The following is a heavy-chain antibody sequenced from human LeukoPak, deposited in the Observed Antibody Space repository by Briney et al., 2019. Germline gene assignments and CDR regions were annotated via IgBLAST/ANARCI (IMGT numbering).Heavy chain of an antibody. CDR1: GGSISSRSYC. D-gene: IGHD3-10*01. CDR2: IYYSGST. CDR3: ARLGGSVSGAPVY. V-gene: IGHV4-39*01. J-gene: IGHJ4*02. Sequence: SETQSSTCTASGGSISSRSYCSGWIRQPPGKGLEWIGSIYYSGSTFYNPSLKSRVTISVDTSTKQFSLKLSSVTAADTAVYHCARLGGSVSGAPVYWREVTLVTVSS.